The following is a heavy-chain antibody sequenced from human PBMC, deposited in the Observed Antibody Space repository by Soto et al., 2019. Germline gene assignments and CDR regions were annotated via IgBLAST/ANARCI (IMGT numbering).Heavy chain of an antibody. Sequence: GGSLRLSCAASGFTFSSYGMHWVRQAPGKGLEWVAVIWYDGSNKYYADSVKGRFTISRDNSKNTLYLQMNSLRAEDTAVYYCARDKHYDFWSGYYPQGGYYYYMDVWGKGTTVTVS. CDR3: ARDKHYDFWSGYYPQGGYYYYMDV. CDR2: IWYDGSNK. D-gene: IGHD3-3*01. V-gene: IGHV3-33*01. CDR1: GFTFSSYG. J-gene: IGHJ6*03.